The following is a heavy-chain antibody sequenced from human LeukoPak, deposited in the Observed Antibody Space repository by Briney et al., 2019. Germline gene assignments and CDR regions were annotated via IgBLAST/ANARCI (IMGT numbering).Heavy chain of an antibody. V-gene: IGHV4-61*02. CDR2: FYTSGST. CDR1: GVSISSITYY. CDR3: AREDITMVRGVMYNWFDP. Sequence: PSQTLCLTCAVSGVSISSITYYWSWIRQPAGKGLEWIGRFYTSGSTNYNPSLKSRVTISVDTSKNQFSLNLRSVTAADTAVYYCAREDITMVRGVMYNWFDPWGQGTLVTVSS. D-gene: IGHD3-10*01. J-gene: IGHJ5*02.